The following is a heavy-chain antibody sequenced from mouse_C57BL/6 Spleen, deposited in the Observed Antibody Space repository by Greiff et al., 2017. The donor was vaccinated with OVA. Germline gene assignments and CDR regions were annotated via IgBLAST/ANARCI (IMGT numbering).Heavy chain of an antibody. CDR1: GYTLTSYW. Sequence: QVQLQQPGAELVKPGASVKLSCKASGYTLTSYWMHWVKRRPDQGLEWIGMIHPNSGSTNYNEKFKSKATLTVDKSSSTAYMQLSSLTSEDSAVYYCARGGGYDAVDYWGQGTTLTVSS. CDR3: ARGGGYDAVDY. V-gene: IGHV1-64*01. CDR2: IHPNSGST. J-gene: IGHJ2*01. D-gene: IGHD2-2*01.